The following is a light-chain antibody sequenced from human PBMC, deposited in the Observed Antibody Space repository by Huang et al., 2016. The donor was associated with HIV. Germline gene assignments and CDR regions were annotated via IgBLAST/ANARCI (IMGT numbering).Light chain of an antibody. J-gene: IGKJ5*01. CDR3: QQYDNWPLT. CDR2: GAS. Sequence: ERVMTQSPATLSVAPGERVTLSCRASHRVSSNLAWFQQKPGQAPRRLIHGASTRSTGIPARFSGSVSGTEFTLAISSLQSEDSGVYFCQQYDNWPLTFGQGTRLEIK. CDR1: HRVSSN. V-gene: IGKV3-15*01.